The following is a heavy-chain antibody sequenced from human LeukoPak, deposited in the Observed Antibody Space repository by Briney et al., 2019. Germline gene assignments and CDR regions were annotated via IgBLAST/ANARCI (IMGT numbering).Heavy chain of an antibody. CDR2: IWYDGSNK. J-gene: IGHJ3*02. CDR3: ARDVYDDGAFDI. CDR1: GFTFSNYG. D-gene: IGHD3-22*01. Sequence: PGGSPRLSCAASGFTFSNYGMHWVRQAPGKGLEWVAIIWYDGSNKYYADSVKGRFTISRDNSKNTLYLQMNSLRAEDTAVYYCARDVYDDGAFDIWGQGTMVTVSS. V-gene: IGHV3-33*01.